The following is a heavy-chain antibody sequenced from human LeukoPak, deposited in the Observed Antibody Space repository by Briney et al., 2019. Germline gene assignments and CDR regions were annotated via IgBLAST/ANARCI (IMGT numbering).Heavy chain of an antibody. D-gene: IGHD5-12*01. CDR3: AKDRVDIVATIPSGFDY. Sequence: GGSLRLSCAASGFTFSGFAMAWVRQTPGKGLEWVSGILAGGSSTYYADSVKGRFTISRDNSKNTLYLQMNSLRAEDTAVYYCAKDRVDIVATIPSGFDYWGQGTLVTVSS. CDR2: ILAGGSST. V-gene: IGHV3-23*01. J-gene: IGHJ4*02. CDR1: GFTFSGFA.